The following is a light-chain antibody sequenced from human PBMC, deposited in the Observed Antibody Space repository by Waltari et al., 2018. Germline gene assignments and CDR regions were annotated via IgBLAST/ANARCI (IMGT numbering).Light chain of an antibody. CDR3: SSYAGSNNVV. V-gene: IGLV2-8*01. CDR2: EVS. CDR1: SSDVGGYNY. Sequence: QSALTQPPSASGSPGQSVTISCTGTSSDVGGYNYVPWYQPHPGKAPKLMIYEVSKRPAGVPDRFSGSKSGNTASLTVSGLQAEDEADYYCSSYAGSNNVVFGGGTKLTVL. J-gene: IGLJ2*01.